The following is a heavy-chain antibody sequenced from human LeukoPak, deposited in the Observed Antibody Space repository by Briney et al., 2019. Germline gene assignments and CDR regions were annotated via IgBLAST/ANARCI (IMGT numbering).Heavy chain of an antibody. CDR1: GFSFSTFA. D-gene: IGHD2-8*01. Sequence: PGGSLRLSCAGSGFSFSTFAIHWVRQAPGKGLEYVSAISDSGHNTHYANSVRGRFTISGDNSKNIVFLQMDSLKVEDTAVYYCARGPYHMLTMPTWFGAWGQGTLVTVSS. CDR2: ISDSGHNT. V-gene: IGHV3-64*01. J-gene: IGHJ5*02. CDR3: ARGPYHMLTMPTWFGA.